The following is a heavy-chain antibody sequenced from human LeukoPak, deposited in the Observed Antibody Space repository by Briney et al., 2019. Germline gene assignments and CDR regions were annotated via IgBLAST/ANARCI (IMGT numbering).Heavy chain of an antibody. Sequence: PGGSLRLSCAASGFTFSSYEMNWVRQAPGKGLEWVSYISSSSSTIYYADSVKGRFTISRDNAKNSLYLQMNSLRAEDTAVYCCARVQPYYDSRTVLDYWGQGTLVTVSS. J-gene: IGHJ4*02. D-gene: IGHD3-22*01. CDR3: ARVQPYYDSRTVLDY. V-gene: IGHV3-48*01. CDR1: GFTFSSYE. CDR2: ISSSSSTI.